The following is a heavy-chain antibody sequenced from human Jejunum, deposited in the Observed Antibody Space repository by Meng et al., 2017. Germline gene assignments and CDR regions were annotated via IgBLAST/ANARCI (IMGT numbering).Heavy chain of an antibody. J-gene: IGHJ4*02. CDR2: IYYSGGT. D-gene: IGHD6-6*01. CDR3: AHSSSSSSFGFDY. CDR1: GGSVSSAAYY. V-gene: IGHV4-61*08. Sequence: QVQGSAPGLGGPSETLSLPCTVSGGSVSSAAYYWNWIRQPPGKGLEWIGYIYYSGGTTYSPSLNSRVTISIDTAKNQVSLKVSSVTAADTAVYYCAHSSSSSSFGFDYWGQGTLVTVSS.